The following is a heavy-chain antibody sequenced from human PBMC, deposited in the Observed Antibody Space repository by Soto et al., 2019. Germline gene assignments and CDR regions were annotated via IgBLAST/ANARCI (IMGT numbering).Heavy chain of an antibody. CDR1: GFAYDTYS. CDR3: ARDRIAYAFDI. CDR2: ISPTSSTI. J-gene: IGHJ3*02. D-gene: IGHD2-21*01. V-gene: IGHV3-48*01. Sequence: GGSLRLSCAASGFAYDTYSMNWVRQAPGKGLEWVSHISPTSSTIYYADSVKGRFTISRDNAKHSLYLQMNSLRAEDTAVYYCARDRIAYAFDIWGQGTMVT.